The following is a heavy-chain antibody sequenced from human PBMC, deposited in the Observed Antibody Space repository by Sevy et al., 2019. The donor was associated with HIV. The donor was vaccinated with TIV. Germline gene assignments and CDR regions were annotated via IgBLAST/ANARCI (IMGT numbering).Heavy chain of an antibody. D-gene: IGHD3-22*01. J-gene: IGHJ4*02. CDR3: ATAREYYSDSSGYLDY. CDR2: FDPEDGET. V-gene: IGHV1-24*01. Sequence: ASVKVSCKVSGYTLTKLSMHWVRQAPGKGLEWMGSFDPEDGETLYAQKLQGRVIMTEDTSTDTAYMEVNSLRSEDTAVYHCATAREYYSDSSGYLDYWGQGTLVTVSS. CDR1: GYTLTKLS.